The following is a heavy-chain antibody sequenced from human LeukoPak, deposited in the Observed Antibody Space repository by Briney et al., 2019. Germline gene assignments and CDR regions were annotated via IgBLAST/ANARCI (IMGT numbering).Heavy chain of an antibody. V-gene: IGHV4-4*09. CDR1: GGSISSYY. Sequence: SETLSLTCTVSGGSISSYYWSWIRQPTGKGLEWIGYIYTSGSTNYNPSLESRVTISVDTSKNQFSLKLSSVTAADTAVYYCARHGFTGRFDPWGQGTLVTVSS. D-gene: IGHD3-10*01. CDR3: ARHGFTGRFDP. CDR2: IYTSGST. J-gene: IGHJ5*02.